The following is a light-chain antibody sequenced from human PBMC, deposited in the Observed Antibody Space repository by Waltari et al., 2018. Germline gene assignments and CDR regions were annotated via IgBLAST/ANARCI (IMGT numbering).Light chain of an antibody. Sequence: QSALTQPASVSGSPGQSITIPCSGTSSAVGGYNYVSWYRQHPGKAPKLMIFEVSNRPSGVSNRFGGSKSGNTASLTISGLQAEDEADYYCTSYTRYSTLVFGSGTKVTVL. CDR1: SSAVGGYNY. CDR3: TSYTRYSTLV. V-gene: IGLV2-14*01. J-gene: IGLJ1*01. CDR2: EVS.